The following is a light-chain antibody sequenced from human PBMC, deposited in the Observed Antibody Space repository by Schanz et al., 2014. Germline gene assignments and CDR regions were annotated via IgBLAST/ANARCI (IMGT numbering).Light chain of an antibody. Sequence: EIVMTQSPATLSVSPGERVTLSCRASQSVSTNLAWYQQKPGQAPRLLFFGASTRATGIPARFSGSGSGTEFTLTISSLQSEDYAVYFCQQYKNWLWTFGQGTKVEIK. CDR1: QSVSTN. J-gene: IGKJ1*01. CDR3: QQYKNWLWT. V-gene: IGKV3-15*01. CDR2: GAS.